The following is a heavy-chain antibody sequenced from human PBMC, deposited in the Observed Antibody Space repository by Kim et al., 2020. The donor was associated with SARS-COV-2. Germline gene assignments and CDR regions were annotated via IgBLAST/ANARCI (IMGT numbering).Heavy chain of an antibody. D-gene: IGHD3-10*01. J-gene: IGHJ5*02. CDR1: GGSFSGYY. CDR3: ARYIGHKENRITMVRGSLSGFDP. CDR2: INHSGST. V-gene: IGHV4-34*01. Sequence: SETLSLTCAVYGGSFSGYYWSWIRQPPGKGLEWIGEINHSGSTNYNPSLKSRVTISVDTSKNQFSLKLSSVTAADTAVYYCARYIGHKENRITMVRGSLSGFDPWGQGTLVTVSS.